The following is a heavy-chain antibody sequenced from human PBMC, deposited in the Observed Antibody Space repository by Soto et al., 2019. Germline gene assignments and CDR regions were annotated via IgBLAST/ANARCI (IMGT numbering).Heavy chain of an antibody. D-gene: IGHD2-2*01. CDR3: ARACSSTSCYDVFDS. J-gene: IGHJ4*02. Sequence: GPGPGCTSETLSLTCTVSGGSISSYYWSWIRQPAGKGLQWIGRIYTSGSTNYNPSLKSRVTMSVDTSKNQFSLKLSSVTAADTAVYYCARACSSTSCYDVFDSWGQGTLVTVSS. CDR2: IYTSGST. V-gene: IGHV4-4*07. CDR1: GGSISSYY.